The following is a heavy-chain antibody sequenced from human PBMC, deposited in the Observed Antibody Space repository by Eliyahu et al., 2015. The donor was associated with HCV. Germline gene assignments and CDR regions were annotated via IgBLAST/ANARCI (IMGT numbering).Heavy chain of an antibody. V-gene: IGHV3-72*01. Sequence: EVQLVESGGGLVQPGGSLRLSCAASGFXFSDHYMDWVRQAPGKGLGWVGRIRNKANSYTTEYAPSVKGRFTVSRDDSKNSLYLQMNSLKTEDTAVYYCGRVSIVATPYFFDYWGQGTRVTVSS. CDR1: GFXFSDHY. CDR2: IRNKANSYTT. J-gene: IGHJ4*02. CDR3: GRVSIVATPYFFDY. D-gene: IGHD1-26*01.